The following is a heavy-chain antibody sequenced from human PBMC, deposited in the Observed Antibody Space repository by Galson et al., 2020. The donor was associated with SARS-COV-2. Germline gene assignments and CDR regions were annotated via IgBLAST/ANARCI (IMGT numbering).Heavy chain of an antibody. V-gene: IGHV4-30-4*07. J-gene: IGHJ4*02. CDR2: IYYTGNT. Sequence: SETLSLTCSVSGASISSGDYSWTWIRQPPGKGLEWIGYIYYTGNTFYNPSLKSRLTIPVDRSRSQFPLKVNSVTAADTAIYYCASHNTWLDYFDYWGQGVLVAVSS. CDR1: GASISSGDYS. CDR3: ASHNTWLDYFDY. D-gene: IGHD5-12*01.